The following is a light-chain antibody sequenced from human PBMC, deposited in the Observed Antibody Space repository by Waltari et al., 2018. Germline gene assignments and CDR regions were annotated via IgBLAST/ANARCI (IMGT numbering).Light chain of an antibody. Sequence: DIVMTQSPDSLAVSLGERATINCKSSQSVLYSSNNENYLAWYQQKPGQPPKLLIYWASTRESGVPDRFSGSGSGTDFTLTISSLQAEDVAVYYCQQYYSIPQTFGQGP. CDR2: WAS. V-gene: IGKV4-1*01. CDR3: QQYYSIPQT. CDR1: QSVLYSSNNENY. J-gene: IGKJ1*01.